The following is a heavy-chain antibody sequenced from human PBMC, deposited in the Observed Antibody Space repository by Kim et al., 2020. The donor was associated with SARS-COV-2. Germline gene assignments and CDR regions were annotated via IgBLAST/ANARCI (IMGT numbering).Heavy chain of an antibody. Sequence: GGSLRLSCAASGFTFSNAWMSWVRQAPGKGLEWVGRIKSKTDGGTTDYAAPVKGRFTISRDDSKNTLYLQMNSLKTEDTAVYYCTTDLTRELLFPRYSWGQGTLVTVSS. D-gene: IGHD1-7*01. J-gene: IGHJ4*02. CDR2: IKSKTDGGTT. CDR3: TTDLTRELLFPRYS. CDR1: GFTFSNAW. V-gene: IGHV3-15*01.